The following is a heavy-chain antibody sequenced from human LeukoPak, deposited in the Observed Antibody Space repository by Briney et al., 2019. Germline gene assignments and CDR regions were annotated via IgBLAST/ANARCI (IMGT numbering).Heavy chain of an antibody. CDR2: INHSGST. CDR3: ARANSNYGIPDY. D-gene: IGHD4-11*01. V-gene: IGHV4-34*01. J-gene: IGHJ4*02. CDR1: GGSLSGYY. Sequence: PSETLSLTCAVYGGSLSGYYWSWIRQPPGKGLEWIGEINHSGSTNYNPSLKSRVTISVDTSKNQFSLKLSSVTAADTAVYYCARANSNYGIPDYWGQGTLVTVSS.